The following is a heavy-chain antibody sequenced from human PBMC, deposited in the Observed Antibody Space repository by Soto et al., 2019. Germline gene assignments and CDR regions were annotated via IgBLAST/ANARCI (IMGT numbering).Heavy chain of an antibody. J-gene: IGHJ4*02. V-gene: IGHV3-9*01. CDR3: AKGRYSSSWYYFDY. D-gene: IGHD6-13*01. CDR2: ISWNSGSI. CDR1: GFTFDDYA. Sequence: EVQLVESGGGLVQPGRSLRLSCAASGFTFDDYAMHWVRQAPGKGLEWVSGISWNSGSIGYADSVKGRFTISRDTAKNSLYLQMNSLRAEDTALYYCAKGRYSSSWYYFDYWGQGTLVTVSS.